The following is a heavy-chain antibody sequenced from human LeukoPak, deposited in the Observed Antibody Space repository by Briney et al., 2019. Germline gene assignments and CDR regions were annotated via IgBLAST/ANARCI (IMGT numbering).Heavy chain of an antibody. V-gene: IGHV3-30*04. Sequence: PGGSPRLSCAASGFTFSSYAMHWVRQAPGKGLEWVAVISYDGSNKYYADSVKGRFTISRDNSKNTLYLQMNSLRAEDTAVYYCARPRDSSGSDAFDIWGQGTMVTVSS. D-gene: IGHD3-22*01. J-gene: IGHJ3*02. CDR3: ARPRDSSGSDAFDI. CDR2: ISYDGSNK. CDR1: GFTFSSYA.